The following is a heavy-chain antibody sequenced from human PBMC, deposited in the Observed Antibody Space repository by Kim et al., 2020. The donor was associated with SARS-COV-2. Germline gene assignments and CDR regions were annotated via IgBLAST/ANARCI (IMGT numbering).Heavy chain of an antibody. CDR3: ARHSSWYYFDS. V-gene: IGHV3-23*01. D-gene: IGHD3-22*01. J-gene: IGHJ4*02. CDR1: GFPFSSYA. Sequence: GGSLRLSCAAAGFPFSSYAMNWVRQAPGKGLEWVSSISSSAGGTYYGDSVKDRFTISRDNSKNTLYLQMNSLRAEDTAVYYCARHSSWYYFDSWGQGTLVTVSS. CDR2: ISSSAGGT.